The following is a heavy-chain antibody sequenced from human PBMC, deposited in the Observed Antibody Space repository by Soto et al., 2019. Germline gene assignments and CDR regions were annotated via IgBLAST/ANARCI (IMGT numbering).Heavy chain of an antibody. J-gene: IGHJ3*02. V-gene: IGHV1-18*01. CDR2: ISADKGNT. CDR3: ARDRAHGFDI. CDR1: GYTFSNNG. Sequence: VQLVQSGAEVKKPGASVKVSCKASGYTFSNNGISWVRQAPGQGLEWMGWISADKGNTNYAQKLQGRVTMTRDTSTSTVYMELRSLRSEDTAVYYCARDRAHGFDIWGQGTMVTVSS.